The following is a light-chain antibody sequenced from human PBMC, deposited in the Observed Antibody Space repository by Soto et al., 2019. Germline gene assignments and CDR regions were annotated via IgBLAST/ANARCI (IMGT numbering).Light chain of an antibody. CDR1: QDINNN. J-gene: IGKJ3*01. V-gene: IGKV1-33*01. CDR3: QHYDNLPRIT. CDR2: HAS. Sequence: DIQMTQSPSSLSASVGDRFTITCQASQDINNNLNWYQHKPGKAPKLLIYHASNLETGVPSRFSGSGSKTDFTFTISSLQPEDVATYYCQHYDNLPRITFGPGTKVDIK.